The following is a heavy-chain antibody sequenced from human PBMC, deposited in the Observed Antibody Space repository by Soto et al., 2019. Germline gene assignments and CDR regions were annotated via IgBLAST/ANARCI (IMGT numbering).Heavy chain of an antibody. J-gene: IGHJ4*02. CDR1: GASVSSETHF. CDR2: VYRTGLT. V-gene: IGHV4-61*01. CDR3: VREDMSGTYYFDY. D-gene: IGHD3-3*01. Sequence: QVQLQESGPGLLTPSETLSLTCRVSGASVSSETHFWTWIRQPPGKGLEWIGYVYRTGLTNSNLPLTSRVTVSADRSENQFSLTLRSVTAADTAVYYCVREDMSGTYYFDYWGPGIQVTVSS.